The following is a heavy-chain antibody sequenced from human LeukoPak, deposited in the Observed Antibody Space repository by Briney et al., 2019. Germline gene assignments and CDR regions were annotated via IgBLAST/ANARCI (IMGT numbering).Heavy chain of an antibody. V-gene: IGHV1-69*05. Sequence: GASVKVSCKASGGTFSSYAISWVRQAPGQGLEWMGGIIPIFGTANYAQKFQGGVTVTTDESTSTAYMELSSLRSEDTAVYYCARARYYYGSGRPEGRGYWGQGTLVTVSS. J-gene: IGHJ4*02. CDR3: ARARYYYGSGRPEGRGY. CDR2: IIPIFGTA. CDR1: GGTFSSYA. D-gene: IGHD3-10*01.